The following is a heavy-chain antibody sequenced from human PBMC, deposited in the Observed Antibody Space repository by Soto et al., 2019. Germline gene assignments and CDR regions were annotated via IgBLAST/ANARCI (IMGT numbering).Heavy chain of an antibody. CDR1: RGSISSGTNY. CDR3: ARHEAGWYFDS. D-gene: IGHD6-25*01. V-gene: IGHV4-39*01. CDR2: IYYSGST. J-gene: IGHJ4*02. Sequence: SETLSLTCTVSRGSISSGTNYWAWIRQPPGKGLEWIANIYYSGSTFYNPSLKSRVTISLDTSKSQFSLKLRSVTAADTAVYYCARHEAGWYFDSWGQGTLVTVSS.